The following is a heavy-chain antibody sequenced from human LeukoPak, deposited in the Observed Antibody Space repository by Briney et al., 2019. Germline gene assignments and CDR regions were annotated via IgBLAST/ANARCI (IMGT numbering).Heavy chain of an antibody. CDR2: ITGSGTTI. V-gene: IGHV3-48*01. D-gene: IGHD3-3*01. J-gene: IGHJ4*02. Sequence: GGSLRLSCAASGFIFSDYSMNWVRQAPGQGLEWLSYITGSGTTIYYADSVRGRFTISRDNSKNTLYLQMNSLRAEDTAVYYCAKAAGSFYDFWSGYYTYNYFDYWGQGTLVTVSS. CDR3: AKAAGSFYDFWSGYYTYNYFDY. CDR1: GFIFSDYS.